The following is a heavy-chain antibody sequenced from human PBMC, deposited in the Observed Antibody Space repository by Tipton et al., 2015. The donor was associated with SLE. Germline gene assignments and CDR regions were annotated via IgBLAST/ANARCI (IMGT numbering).Heavy chain of an antibody. D-gene: IGHD1-1*01. CDR1: GYSISSGYY. J-gene: IGHJ5*02. CDR2: INHSGST. CDR3: ARKLERPGWFDP. V-gene: IGHV4-38-2*01. Sequence: GLVKPSETLSLTCAVSGYSISSGYYWGWIRQPPGKGLEWIGEINHSGSTNYNPSLKSRVTISVDTSKNQFSLKLSSVTAADTAVYYCARKLERPGWFDPWGQGTQVTVAS.